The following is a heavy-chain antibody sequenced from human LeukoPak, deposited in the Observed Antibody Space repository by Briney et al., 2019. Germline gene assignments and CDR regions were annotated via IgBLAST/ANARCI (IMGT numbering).Heavy chain of an antibody. D-gene: IGHD3-16*01. Sequence: PGGSLRLSCAASGFTFSNSWMSWVRQAPGKGLEWLANIKPDGSAKYYVESVKGRFTISRDNAKSSLSLQMNSLRAEDTAIYYCARAVFGGPDPYWGLGTLVTVSS. V-gene: IGHV3-7*01. CDR3: ARAVFGGPDPY. CDR1: GFTFSNSW. J-gene: IGHJ4*02. CDR2: IKPDGSAK.